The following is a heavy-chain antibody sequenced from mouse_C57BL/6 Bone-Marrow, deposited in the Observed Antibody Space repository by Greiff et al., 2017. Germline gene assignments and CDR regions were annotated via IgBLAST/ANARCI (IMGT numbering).Heavy chain of an antibody. D-gene: IGHD2-3*01. Sequence: VQLQQQSGPELVKPGASVKISCKASGYTFTDYYMNWVKQSHGKSLEWIGDINPNNGGTSYNQKFKGKATLTVDKSSSTAYMELRSLTSEDSAVYYCARQGYSDYYAMDYWGQGTSVTVSA. CDR1: GYTFTDYY. J-gene: IGHJ4*01. CDR2: INPNNGGT. V-gene: IGHV1-26*01. CDR3: ARQGYSDYYAMDY.